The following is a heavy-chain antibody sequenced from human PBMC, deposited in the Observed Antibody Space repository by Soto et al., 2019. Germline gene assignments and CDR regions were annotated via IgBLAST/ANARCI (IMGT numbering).Heavy chain of an antibody. CDR3: ARDYGSGSYPYYYYGMDV. J-gene: IGHJ6*02. Sequence: PSETLSLTCAVYGGSFSGYYWSWIRQPPGKGLEWIGEINHSGSTNYNPSLKSRVTISVDTSKNQFSLKLSSVTAADTAVYYCARDYGSGSYPYYYYGMDVWGQGTTVTVSS. CDR1: GGSFSGYY. V-gene: IGHV4-34*01. CDR2: INHSGST. D-gene: IGHD3-10*01.